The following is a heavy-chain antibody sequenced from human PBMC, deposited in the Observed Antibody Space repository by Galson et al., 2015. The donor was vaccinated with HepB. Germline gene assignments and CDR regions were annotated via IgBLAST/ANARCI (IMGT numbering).Heavy chain of an antibody. CDR1: GYTFTSYG. CDR3: ARVGDGSGSYYNDAFDI. Sequence: SVKVSCKASGYTFTSYGISWVRQAPGQGLEWMGWISAYNGNTNYAQKLQGRVTMTTDTSTSTAYMELRSLRSDDTAVYYCARVGDGSGSYYNDAFDIWGQGTMVTVSS. CDR2: ISAYNGNT. D-gene: IGHD3-10*01. J-gene: IGHJ3*02. V-gene: IGHV1-18*04.